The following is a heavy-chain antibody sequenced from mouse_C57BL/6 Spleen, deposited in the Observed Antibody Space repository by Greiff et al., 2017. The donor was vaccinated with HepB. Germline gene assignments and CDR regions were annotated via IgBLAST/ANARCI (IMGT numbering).Heavy chain of an antibody. CDR1: GYTFTDYY. CDR2: INPNNGGT. D-gene: IGHD1-1*01. CDR3: ARARVYDGSSCGWYFDV. J-gene: IGHJ1*03. Sequence: EVKLQQSGPELVKPGASVKISCKASGYTFTDYYMNWVKQSHGKSLEWIGDINPNNGGTSYNQKFKGKATLTVDKSSSTAYMELRSLTSEDSAVYYGARARVYDGSSCGWYFDVWGTGTTVTVSS. V-gene: IGHV1-26*01.